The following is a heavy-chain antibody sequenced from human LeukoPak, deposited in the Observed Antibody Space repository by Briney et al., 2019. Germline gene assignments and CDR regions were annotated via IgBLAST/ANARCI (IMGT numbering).Heavy chain of an antibody. Sequence: GGSLRLSCAASGFTLSSYAMSWVRQGPGKGLEWVSAISGSGGSTYYADSVKGRFTISRDNSKNTLYLQMNSLRAEDTAVYYCAKGAVGGYNNRRDWFDPWGQGTLVTVSS. CDR1: GFTLSSYA. CDR2: ISGSGGST. V-gene: IGHV3-23*01. J-gene: IGHJ5*02. CDR3: AKGAVGGYNNRRDWFDP. D-gene: IGHD5-24*01.